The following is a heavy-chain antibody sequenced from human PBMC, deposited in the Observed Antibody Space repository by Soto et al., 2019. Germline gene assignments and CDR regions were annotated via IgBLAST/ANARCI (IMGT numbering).Heavy chain of an antibody. V-gene: IGHV4-39*01. J-gene: IGHJ4*02. CDR2: IYYSGST. Sequence: SETLSLTCTVSGGSISSSSYYWGWIRQPPGKGLEWIGSIYYSGSTYYNPSLKSRVTISVDTSKNQFSLKLSSVTAADTAVYYCARHYYWENTYYYDSSGYSGDYWGQGTLVTVSS. CDR3: ARHYYWENTYYYDSSGYSGDY. D-gene: IGHD3-22*01. CDR1: GGSISSSSYY.